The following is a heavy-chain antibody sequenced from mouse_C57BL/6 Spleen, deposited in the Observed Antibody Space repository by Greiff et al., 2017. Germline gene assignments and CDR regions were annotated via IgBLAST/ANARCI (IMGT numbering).Heavy chain of an antibody. CDR2: ISYSGST. CDR3: ASPLGNYGFAY. CDR1: GYSITSGYD. V-gene: IGHV3-1*01. D-gene: IGHD2-1*01. Sequence: DVQLQESGPGMVKPSQSLSLTCTVTGYSITSGYDWHWIRHFPGNKLEWMGYISYSGSTNYNPSLKSRISITHDTSKNHFFLKLNSVTTEDTATYYCASPLGNYGFAYWGQGTLVTVSA. J-gene: IGHJ3*01.